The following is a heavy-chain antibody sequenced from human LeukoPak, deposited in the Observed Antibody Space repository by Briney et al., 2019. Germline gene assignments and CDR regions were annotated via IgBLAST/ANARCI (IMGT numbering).Heavy chain of an antibody. CDR1: GGSISSYY. CDR2: IYYSGST. J-gene: IGHJ4*02. Sequence: SETLSLTCTVSGGSISSYYWSWIRQPPGRGLEWIGYIYYSGSTNYNPSLKSRVTISVDTSKNQFSLKLSSVTAADTAVYYCARDSATYYFDYWGQGTLVTVSS. V-gene: IGHV4-59*01. CDR3: ARDSATYYFDY.